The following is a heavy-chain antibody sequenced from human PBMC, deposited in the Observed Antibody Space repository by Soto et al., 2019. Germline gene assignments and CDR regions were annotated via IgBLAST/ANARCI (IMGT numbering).Heavy chain of an antibody. J-gene: IGHJ4*02. V-gene: IGHV4-59*01. D-gene: IGHD3-22*01. CDR1: GGSISTYY. Sequence: SETLSLTCAVSGGSISTYYWSWIRQPPGKGLEWIGYIYYSGTASYNPSLKSRVTISVDTSKNQFSLKLNSVTAADTAVYYCARLGYYYDKLDYWGQGALVTVSS. CDR3: ARLGYYYDKLDY. CDR2: IYYSGTA.